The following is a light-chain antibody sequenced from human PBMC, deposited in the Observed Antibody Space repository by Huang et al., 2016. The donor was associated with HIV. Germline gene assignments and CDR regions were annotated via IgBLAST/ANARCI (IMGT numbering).Light chain of an antibody. CDR3: QQNYNSPYS. V-gene: IGKV1-39*01. Sequence: DIQMTQSPSSLSASVGDRVTITCRASQNIDKFLNCYQQKPGRAPKLLIFAASILQSGVPSRFSGSGSGTDYTLTISSLQPEDFATYHCQQNYNSPYSFGQGTKLEIK. J-gene: IGKJ2*03. CDR2: AAS. CDR1: QNIDKF.